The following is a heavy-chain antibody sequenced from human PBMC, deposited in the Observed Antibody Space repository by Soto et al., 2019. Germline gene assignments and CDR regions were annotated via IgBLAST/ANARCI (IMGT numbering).Heavy chain of an antibody. CDR3: ATWAIAVGGEGF. J-gene: IGHJ4*02. CDR2: ISTTGNHI. D-gene: IGHD2-21*01. V-gene: IGHV3-11*04. Sequence: RHSKRASEGNVRYYVGSWISKNQGKGLEWISYISTTGNHILYAECVKGLFIXVXDXAKKSXYLQLDSLRDEDSAVYYCATWAIAVGGEGFWGPGTLVTVSS. CDR1: EGNVRYYV.